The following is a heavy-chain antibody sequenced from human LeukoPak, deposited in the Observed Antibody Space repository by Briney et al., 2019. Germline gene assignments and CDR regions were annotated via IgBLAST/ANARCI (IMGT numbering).Heavy chain of an antibody. V-gene: IGHV3-48*03. CDR1: GFTFSNYE. CDR2: ISNSGNTK. CDR3: AAVIDY. Sequence: PGGSLRPSCAASGFTFSNYEMNWIRQAPGKGLEWISYISNSGNTKYYADSVKGRFSISRDNANNSVYLQMNNLRAEDTAVYYCAAVIDYWGQGTLVTVSS. J-gene: IGHJ4*02.